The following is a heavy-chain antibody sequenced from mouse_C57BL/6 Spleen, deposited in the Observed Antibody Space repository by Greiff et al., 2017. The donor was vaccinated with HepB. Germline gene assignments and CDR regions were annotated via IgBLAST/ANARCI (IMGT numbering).Heavy chain of an antibody. J-gene: IGHJ4*01. Sequence: VQLQQSGPELVKPGASVKISCKASGYSFTGYYMNWVKQSPEKSLEWIGEINPSTGGTTYNQKFKAKATLTVDKSSSTAYMQLKSLTSEDSAVYYCARSHITTVVAQDYAMDYWGQGTSVTVSS. CDR1: GYSFTGYY. D-gene: IGHD1-1*01. CDR2: INPSTGGT. CDR3: ARSHITTVVAQDYAMDY. V-gene: IGHV1-42*01.